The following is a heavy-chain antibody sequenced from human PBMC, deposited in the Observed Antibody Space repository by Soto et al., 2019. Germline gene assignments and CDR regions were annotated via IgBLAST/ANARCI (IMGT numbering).Heavy chain of an antibody. J-gene: IGHJ6*02. CDR2: INPIFGTA. CDR3: ARKDIVVVPAAKGYYYYGMDV. D-gene: IGHD2-2*01. V-gene: IGHV1-69*13. Sequence: SVKVSCKASGYTFTGYYMHWVRQAPGQGLEWMGWINPIFGTANYAQKFQGRVTITADESTSTAYMELSSLRSEDTAVYYCARKDIVVVPAAKGYYYYGMDVWGQGTTVTVSS. CDR1: GYTFTGYY.